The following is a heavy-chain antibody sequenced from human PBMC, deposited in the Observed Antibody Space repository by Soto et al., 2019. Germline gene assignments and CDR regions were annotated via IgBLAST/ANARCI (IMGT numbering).Heavy chain of an antibody. CDR1: GGSFGNYY. CDR2: VYYSGAT. J-gene: IGHJ5*02. D-gene: IGHD3-3*01. CDR3: ARDQGYYENWFDP. Sequence: SETLSLTCTVSGGSFGNYYWSWIRQPPGKGLEWIGYVYYSGATTYHPSLKSRVTISVDPSKNQSFLKLKSVTAADTAVYYCARDQGYYENWFDPWGQGTLVTVSS. V-gene: IGHV4-59*01.